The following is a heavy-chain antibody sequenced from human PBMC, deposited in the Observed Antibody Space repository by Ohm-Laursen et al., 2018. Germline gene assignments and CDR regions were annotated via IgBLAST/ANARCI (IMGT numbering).Heavy chain of an antibody. V-gene: IGHV4-38-2*01. Sequence: TLTLTCAVSGYSISSGSFWGWIRQSPGKGLEWIGYVYNSGSTHYNPSLKSRVTISIDTSENQFSLKLTSMTPADTAVYYCARSQFLPLDAFDIWGQGAQVIVSS. CDR3: ARSQFLPLDAFDI. CDR2: VYNSGST. D-gene: IGHD2/OR15-2a*01. CDR1: GYSISSGSF. J-gene: IGHJ3*02.